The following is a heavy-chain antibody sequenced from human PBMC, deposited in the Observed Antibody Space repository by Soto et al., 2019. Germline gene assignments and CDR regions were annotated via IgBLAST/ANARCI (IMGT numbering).Heavy chain of an antibody. Sequence: ASVKLSCKASGYTFTSYDINWVRQATGQGLEWMGWMNPNSGNTGYAQKFQGRVTMTRNTSISTAYMELSSLRSEDTAVYYCARGPSAMSALYYYYGMDVWGQGTTVTVSS. D-gene: IGHD3-16*02. CDR1: GYTFTSYD. J-gene: IGHJ6*02. CDR3: ARGPSAMSALYYYYGMDV. CDR2: MNPNSGNT. V-gene: IGHV1-8*01.